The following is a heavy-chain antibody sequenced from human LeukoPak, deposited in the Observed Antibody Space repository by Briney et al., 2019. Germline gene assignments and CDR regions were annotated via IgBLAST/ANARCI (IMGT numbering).Heavy chain of an antibody. J-gene: IGHJ5*02. CDR2: ISGSGGST. Sequence: GGSLRLSCAASGFTFTSYAMSRVRQAPGKGLEWVSGISGSGGSTYYADSVKGRFTISRDNSKNTLYLQMNSLRAEDTAVYYCAKVRLLPTVTTPLYNWFDPWGQGTLVTVSS. CDR3: AKVRLLPTVTTPLYNWFDP. D-gene: IGHD4-17*01. CDR1: GFTFTSYA. V-gene: IGHV3-23*01.